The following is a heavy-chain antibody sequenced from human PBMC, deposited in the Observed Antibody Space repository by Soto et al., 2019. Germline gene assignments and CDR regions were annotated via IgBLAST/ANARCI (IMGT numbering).Heavy chain of an antibody. D-gene: IGHD6-13*01. CDR3: ARLRSTYSASWYAGGFFDL. CDR2: MFFSGTT. Sequence: QVQLQESGPGLVKPSETLSLTCLVSGGSISNTSLYWSWIRQPPGKGLEWLGSMFFSGTTYYNPSLKNRVAMSIDTSKNEFSLKMSSVTAADTAVYYCARLRSTYSASWYAGGFFDLWGQGTPLSVSS. J-gene: IGHJ4*02. V-gene: IGHV4-39*01. CDR1: GGSISNTSLY.